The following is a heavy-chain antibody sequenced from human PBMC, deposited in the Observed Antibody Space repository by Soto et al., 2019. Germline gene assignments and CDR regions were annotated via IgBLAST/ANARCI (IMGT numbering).Heavy chain of an antibody. Sequence: ASVKVSCKASGYTFTTYGITWVRQAPGQGLEWMGRIIPILGIANYAQKFQGRVTITADKSTSTAYMELSSLRSEDTAVYYCARVEYYYDSSGFPWGQGTLVTVSS. CDR2: IIPILGIA. CDR1: GYTFTTYG. J-gene: IGHJ5*02. CDR3: ARVEYYYDSSGFP. V-gene: IGHV1-69*04. D-gene: IGHD3-22*01.